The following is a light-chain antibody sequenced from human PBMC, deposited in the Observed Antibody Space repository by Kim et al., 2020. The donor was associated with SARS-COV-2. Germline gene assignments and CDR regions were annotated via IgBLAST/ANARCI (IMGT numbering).Light chain of an antibody. V-gene: IGKV3-15*01. J-gene: IGKJ2*03. CDR1: QSVGTY. Sequence: ETVMTQSPATLSVSPGESATLSCRASQSVGTYVAWYQKKPGQAPRLLVYGASTRMTGISTRFSGTGSGNDFALAISSLQSEDFAVYYCQQYSTWPESSFGQGTKLEI. CDR3: QQYSTWPESS. CDR2: GAS.